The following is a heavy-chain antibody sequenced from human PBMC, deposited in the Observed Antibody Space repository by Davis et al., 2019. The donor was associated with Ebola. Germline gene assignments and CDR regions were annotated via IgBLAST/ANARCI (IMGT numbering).Heavy chain of an antibody. CDR1: GYTFTSYG. Sequence: ASVKVSCKASGYTFTSYGISWVRQAPGQGLEWMGWISAYNGNTNYAQKLQGRVTMTTDTSTSTAYMELRSLRSDDTAVYYCARDLVVPAAIARGYYYYGMDVWGQGTTVTVSS. CDR3: ARDLVVPAAIARGYYYYGMDV. V-gene: IGHV1-18*01. J-gene: IGHJ6*02. CDR2: ISAYNGNT. D-gene: IGHD2-2*02.